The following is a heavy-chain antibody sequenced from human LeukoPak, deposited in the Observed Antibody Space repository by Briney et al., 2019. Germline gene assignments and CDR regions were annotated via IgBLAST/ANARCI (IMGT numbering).Heavy chain of an antibody. CDR1: GGTFSSYA. CDR2: IIPIFGTA. Sequence: ASVKVSCKASGGTFSSYAISWVRQAPGQGLEWMGGIIPIFGTANYAQKFQGRVTMTEDTSTDTAFINLDSLRSEDTAVYYCTTVLPGIQLWSRPLWFFDLWGRGTLVIVSS. V-gene: IGHV1-69*06. D-gene: IGHD5-18*01. J-gene: IGHJ2*01. CDR3: TTVLPGIQLWSRPLWFFDL.